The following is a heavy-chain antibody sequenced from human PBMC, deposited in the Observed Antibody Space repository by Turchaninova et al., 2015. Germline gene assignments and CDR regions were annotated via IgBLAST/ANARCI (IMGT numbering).Heavy chain of an antibody. CDR1: GGTFTTSA. D-gene: IGHD3-22*01. V-gene: IGHV1-69*15. J-gene: IGHJ4*02. CDR2: IIPIFGTA. Sequence: QVQVVQAGAEWQRPGASWTVSCWASGGTFTTSATTWVLQAPGQGLEWMGRIIPIFGTANYAQKSQGRVTVTADESTSTAYMELSSLRSEDTAVYYCARGPDSSDYYYFYWGQGTLVTVSS. CDR3: ARGPDSSDYYYFY.